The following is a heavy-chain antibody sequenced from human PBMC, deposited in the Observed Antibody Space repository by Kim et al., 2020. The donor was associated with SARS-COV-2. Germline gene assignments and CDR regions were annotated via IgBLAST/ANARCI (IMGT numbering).Heavy chain of an antibody. D-gene: IGHD2-2*01. CDR2: IGGAANYI. CDR3: ARGGYCSRTSCFWYCYALDI. J-gene: IGHJ6*02. Sequence: GGSLRLSCAASGFDFGTYSMNWVRQAPGKGLEWVSSIGGAANYIYYADSVKGRFTISRDNAKNTLYLQMNSLRPEDTAVYYCARGGYCSRTSCFWYCYALDIWGQGATVTVSS. V-gene: IGHV3-21*01. CDR1: GFDFGTYS.